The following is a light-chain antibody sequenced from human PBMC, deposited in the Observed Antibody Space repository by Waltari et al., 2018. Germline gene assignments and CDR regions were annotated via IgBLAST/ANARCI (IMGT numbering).Light chain of an antibody. Sequence: DIQMTQSPSAMSASVGDRVTITCRASQGISNYLAWFQQKPGKVPKRLIYGATSLQSGVPSRFSGSVSGTEFTLTISSLQPEDFATYYCLQHNNDPRTFGQGTKVEIK. V-gene: IGKV1-17*03. CDR2: GAT. CDR3: LQHNNDPRT. CDR1: QGISNY. J-gene: IGKJ1*01.